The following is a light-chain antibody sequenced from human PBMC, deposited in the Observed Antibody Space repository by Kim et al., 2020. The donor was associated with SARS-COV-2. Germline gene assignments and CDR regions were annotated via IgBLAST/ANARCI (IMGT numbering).Light chain of an antibody. J-gene: IGKJ4*01. Sequence: EIVLTQSPGTLSLSPGERATLSCRASQSIYRNYLAWYQQRPGQAPGLLIYGASSGVSGLPDRFSGSGSGTDFTLTISRLEPEDFAVNYWQYYSPSPHTFGGGTKVDIK. CDR2: GAS. V-gene: IGKV3-20*01. CDR1: QSIYRNY. CDR3: QYYSPSPHT.